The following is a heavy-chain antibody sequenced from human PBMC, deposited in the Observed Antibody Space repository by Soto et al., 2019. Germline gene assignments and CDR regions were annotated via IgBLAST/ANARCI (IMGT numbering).Heavy chain of an antibody. CDR2: ISASGDST. J-gene: IGHJ5*02. V-gene: IGHV3-23*01. Sequence: PGGSLRLSCAASGFTFNSYAMSWVRQAPGKGLEWVSAISASGDSTYYADAVKGRFTISRDNSKNTLYLEMNSLRAEDTALYYCEKTTLTTLPGIFWFDTWGQGTLVTVSS. CDR1: GFTFNSYA. CDR3: EKTTLTTLPGIFWFDT. D-gene: IGHD3-10*01.